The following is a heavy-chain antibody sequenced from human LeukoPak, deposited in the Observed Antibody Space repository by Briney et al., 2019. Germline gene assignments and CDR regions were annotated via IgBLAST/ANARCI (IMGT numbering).Heavy chain of an antibody. CDR2: IDNAGSIT. V-gene: IGHV3-74*03. CDR1: GFTFSNYW. Sequence: GGSLRLSCAASGFTFSNYWIHWVRQAPGTGLVWISRIDNAGSITTYVDSVKGRFTISRDNAENTLYLQMNSLRVEDTAVYYCVRSAFHAGSGNYYDYWGQGTLVTVSS. CDR3: VRSAFHAGSGNYYDY. J-gene: IGHJ4*02. D-gene: IGHD3-22*01.